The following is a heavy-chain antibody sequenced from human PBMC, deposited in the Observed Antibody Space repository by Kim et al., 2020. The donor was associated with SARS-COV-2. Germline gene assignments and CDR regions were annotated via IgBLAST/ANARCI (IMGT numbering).Heavy chain of an antibody. Sequence: GGSLRLSCAASGFTFSYYSMHWVRQPPGKGLEWVVLISYDENNKYYTDSVKGRFTISRDNSKNMLYLQMSSLTAADTAVYYCARDAVATFYDYTWGSYRPPSEGRMDVWGQGTTVTVSS. J-gene: IGHJ6*02. D-gene: IGHD3-16*02. CDR3: ARDAVATFYDYTWGSYRPPSEGRMDV. V-gene: IGHV3-30*04. CDR2: ISYDENNK. CDR1: GFTFSYYS.